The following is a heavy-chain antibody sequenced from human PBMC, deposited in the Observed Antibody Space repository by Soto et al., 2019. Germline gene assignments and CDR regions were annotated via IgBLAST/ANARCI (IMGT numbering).Heavy chain of an antibody. CDR3: AMVDNYVTPTPRDV. V-gene: IGHV1-18*01. Sequence: QVQLVQSGDEVRKPGSSVKVSCKASGYIFVNYGIAWVRQAPGQGLEWMGWSSPYSGNTHYASKVQGRLTMTTDTSTSTAYMDLVSLKTDYTAVNYCAMVDNYVTPTPRDVWGQGTTVTVSS. J-gene: IGHJ6*02. D-gene: IGHD3-16*01. CDR2: SSPYSGNT. CDR1: GYIFVNYG.